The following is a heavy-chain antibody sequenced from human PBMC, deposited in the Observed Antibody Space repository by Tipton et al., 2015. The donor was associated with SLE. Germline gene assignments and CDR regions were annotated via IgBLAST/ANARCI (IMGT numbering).Heavy chain of an antibody. Sequence: SLRLSCATSGFTFSTYWMSWVRQAPGKGPEWVANIRQDGSEKYYVDSVKGRFTISRDNAKNTLYLQMNSLRAEDTAAYYYARGESSGYYVDYWGHGTLVTVSS. V-gene: IGHV3-7*01. D-gene: IGHD3-22*01. J-gene: IGHJ4*01. CDR1: GFTFSTYW. CDR2: IRQDGSEK. CDR3: ARGESSGYYVDY.